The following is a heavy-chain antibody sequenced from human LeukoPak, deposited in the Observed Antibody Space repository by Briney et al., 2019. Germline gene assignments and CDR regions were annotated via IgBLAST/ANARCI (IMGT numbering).Heavy chain of an antibody. Sequence: GGSLRLSCAASGFTFSSYGMHWVRQAPGKGLEWVAVISYDGSNKYYADSVKGRFTIPRDNSKNTLYLQMNSLRAEDTAVYYCARDPMGFNWFDPWGQGTLVTVSS. V-gene: IGHV3-30*03. J-gene: IGHJ5*02. CDR2: ISYDGSNK. CDR3: ARDPMGFNWFDP. D-gene: IGHD3-10*01. CDR1: GFTFSSYG.